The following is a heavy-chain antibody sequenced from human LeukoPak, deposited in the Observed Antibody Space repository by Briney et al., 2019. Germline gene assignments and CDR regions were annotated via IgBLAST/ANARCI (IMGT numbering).Heavy chain of an antibody. J-gene: IGHJ6*02. Sequence: GGSLRLSCAASGFTFSSYSMNWVRQAPGKGLEWVSSIGSSSSYIYYADSVKGRFTISRDNAKNSLYLQMNSLRAEDTAVYYCARQLGYCSSTSCEDYYYYGMDVWGQGTTVTVSS. CDR2: IGSSSSYI. CDR1: GFTFSSYS. D-gene: IGHD2-2*01. CDR3: ARQLGYCSSTSCEDYYYYGMDV. V-gene: IGHV3-21*01.